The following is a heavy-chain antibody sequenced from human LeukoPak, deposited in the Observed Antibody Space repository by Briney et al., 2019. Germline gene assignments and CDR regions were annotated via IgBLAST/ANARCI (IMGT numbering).Heavy chain of an antibody. J-gene: IGHJ4*02. CDR1: GYTFTSYA. CDR2: INTNTGNP. V-gene: IGHV7-4-1*02. CDR3: ARVFGDYYDSSGYRDY. Sequence: ASVKVSCKASGYTFTSYAMNWVRQALGQGLEWMGWINTNTGNPTYAQGFTGRFVFSLDTSVSTAYLQISSLKAEDTAVYYCARVFGDYYDSSGYRDYWGQGTLVTVSS. D-gene: IGHD3-22*01.